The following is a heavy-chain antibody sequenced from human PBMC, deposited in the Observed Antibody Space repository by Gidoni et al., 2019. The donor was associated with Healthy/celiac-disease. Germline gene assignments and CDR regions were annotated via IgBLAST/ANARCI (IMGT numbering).Heavy chain of an antibody. V-gene: IGHV3-11*01. D-gene: IGHD3-9*01. Sequence: QVQLVASGGGLVKPGGYLRLSRATSGFTFRDYYMSWLRQAPGKGLGWVSYMSSSGSTIYYADSVKGRVTISRDNAKNSLYLQMNSLRAEDTAVYYCARLLEGRRLRYFDWLDYWGQGTLVTVSS. CDR1: GFTFRDYY. J-gene: IGHJ4*02. CDR2: MSSSGSTI. CDR3: ARLLEGRRLRYFDWLDY.